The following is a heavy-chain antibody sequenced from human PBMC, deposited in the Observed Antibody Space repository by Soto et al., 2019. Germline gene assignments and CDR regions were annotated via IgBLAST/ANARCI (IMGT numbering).Heavy chain of an antibody. J-gene: IGHJ4*02. V-gene: IGHV1-2*02. CDR1: GYTFTHNF. D-gene: IGHD5-18*01. Sequence: ASVKVSCKASGYTFTHNFIHWVRQAPGQGLEWMGSINPDSGDTNYPQKFQGRVIMTSDTSITTAYMELRGLTYDDTAVYYCARGGSSYGYNYWGQGALLTV. CDR3: ARGGSSYGYNY. CDR2: INPDSGDT.